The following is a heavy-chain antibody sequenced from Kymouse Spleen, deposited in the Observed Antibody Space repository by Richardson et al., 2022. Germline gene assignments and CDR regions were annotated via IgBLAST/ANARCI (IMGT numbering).Heavy chain of an antibody. CDR2: IYYSGST. V-gene: IGHV4-61*01. CDR1: GGSVSSGSYY. J-gene: IGHJ6*02. CDR3: ARDQVRGVICWGTTTTVWTS. Sequence: QVQLQESGPGLVKPSETLSLTCTVSGGSVSSGSYYWSWIRQPPGKGLEWIGYIYYSGSTNYNPSLKSRVTISVDTSKNQFSLKLSSVTAADTAVYYCARDQVRGVICWGTTTTVWTSGAKGPRSPSPQ. D-gene: IGHD3-10*01.